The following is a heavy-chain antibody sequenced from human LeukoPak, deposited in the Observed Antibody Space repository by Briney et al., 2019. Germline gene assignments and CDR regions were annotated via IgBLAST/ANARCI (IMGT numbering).Heavy chain of an antibody. J-gene: IGHJ5*02. V-gene: IGHV4-38-2*02. Sequence: SETLSLTCTVSGYSISSGYYWGWIRQPPGKGLEWIGSIYHSGSTYYNPSLKSRVTISVDTSKNHFSLKLSSATAADTAVYYCARAGIAAASSSWGQGTLVTVSS. CDR2: IYHSGST. D-gene: IGHD6-13*01. CDR1: GYSISSGYY. CDR3: ARAGIAAASSS.